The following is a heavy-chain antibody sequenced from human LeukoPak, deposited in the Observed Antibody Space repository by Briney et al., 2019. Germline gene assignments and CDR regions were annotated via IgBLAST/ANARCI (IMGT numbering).Heavy chain of an antibody. CDR1: GGSISSYY. CDR2: IYYSGST. D-gene: IGHD6-13*01. J-gene: IGHJ5*02. V-gene: IGHV4-59*01. Sequence: PSETLSLTCTVSGGSISSYYWSWIRQPPGKGLEWIGYIYYSGSTNYNPSLKSRVTISVDTSKNQFSLKLSSVTAADTAVYYCARWAVGAAAGINWFDPRGQGTLVTVSS. CDR3: ARWAVGAAAGINWFDP.